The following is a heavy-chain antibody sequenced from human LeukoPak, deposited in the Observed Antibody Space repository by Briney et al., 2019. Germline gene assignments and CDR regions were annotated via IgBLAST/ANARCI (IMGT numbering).Heavy chain of an antibody. CDR2: IYPGDSDT. CDR3: ARRTATTVPYFDY. CDR1: GYSFTSYW. V-gene: IGHV5-51*01. J-gene: IGHJ4*02. Sequence: GESLKISCKGSGYSFTSYWMGWVRQMPGKGLEWMGIIYPGDSDTRYSPSFQGQVTISADKSISTAYLQWSSLKASDTAMYCCARRTATTVPYFDYWGQGTLVTVSS. D-gene: IGHD6-25*01.